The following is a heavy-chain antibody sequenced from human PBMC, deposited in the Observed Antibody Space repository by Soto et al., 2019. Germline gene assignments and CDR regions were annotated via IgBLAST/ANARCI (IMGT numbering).Heavy chain of an antibody. J-gene: IGHJ6*02. CDR1: GFTFSSYS. CDR2: ISSSSSYI. D-gene: IGHD2-2*01. V-gene: IGHV3-21*01. Sequence: EVQLVESGGGLVKPGGSLRLSCAASGFTFSSYSMNWVRQAPGKGLEWVSSISSSSSYIYYADSVKGRFTISRDNAKNSLYLQMNSLRAEDTAVYYCARGTVPAAYYYYGMDVWGQGTTATVSS. CDR3: ARGTVPAAYYYYGMDV.